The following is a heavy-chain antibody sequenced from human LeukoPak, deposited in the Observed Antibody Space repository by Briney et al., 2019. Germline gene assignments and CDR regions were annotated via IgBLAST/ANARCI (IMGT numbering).Heavy chain of an antibody. J-gene: IGHJ6*04. Sequence: GSSVKGSSKASGGTFSSYAISWVRQAPGQGLEWVGGIIPIFGTANYAQKFQGRVTITADESTSTAYMELSSLRAEDTAVYFCARGFVDWLLPNSYCMDVWGKGTTVTVSS. V-gene: IGHV1-69*01. D-gene: IGHD3-9*01. CDR2: IIPIFGTA. CDR1: GGTFSSYA. CDR3: ARGFVDWLLPNSYCMDV.